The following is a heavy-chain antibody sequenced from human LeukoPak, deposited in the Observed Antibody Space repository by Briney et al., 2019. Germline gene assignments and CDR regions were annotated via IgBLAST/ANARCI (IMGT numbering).Heavy chain of an antibody. CDR2: ISNNGDTI. D-gene: IGHD3-10*02. CDR3: AELGITMIGGV. Sequence: GGSLRLSCAASGFTFNTFELNWVRQAPGKGLEWLAHISNNGDTIHYATSVEDRFTISRDNAKNSVYLQMNSLRAEDTAVYYCAELGITMIGGVWGKGTTVTISS. V-gene: IGHV3-48*03. J-gene: IGHJ6*04. CDR1: GFTFNTFE.